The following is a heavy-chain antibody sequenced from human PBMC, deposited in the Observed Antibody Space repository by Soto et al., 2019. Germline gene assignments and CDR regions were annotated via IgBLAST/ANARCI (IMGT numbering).Heavy chain of an antibody. V-gene: IGHV4-59*01. J-gene: IGHJ5*02. CDR1: GGSISSYY. CDR3: ARENKYDFWSGSNWFDP. CDR2: IYYSGST. D-gene: IGHD3-3*01. Sequence: PSETLSLTCTVSGGSISSYYWSWIRQPPGKGLEWIGYIYYSGSTNYNPSLKSRVTISVDTSKNQFSLKLSSVTAADTAVYYCARENKYDFWSGSNWFDPWGQGTLVTVSP.